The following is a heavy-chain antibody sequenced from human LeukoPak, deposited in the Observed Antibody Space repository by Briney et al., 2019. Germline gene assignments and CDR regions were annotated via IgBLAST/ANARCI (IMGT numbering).Heavy chain of an antibody. CDR1: GGSISSYY. V-gene: IGHV4-59*08. J-gene: IGHJ5*02. CDR3: ARVCYYDSSGYYLVDWFDP. D-gene: IGHD3-22*01. CDR2: IYYSGST. Sequence: PSETLSLTCTVSGGSISSYYWSWIRQPPGKGLEWIGYIYYSGSTNYNPSLKSRVTISVDTSKNQFSLKLSSVTAADTAVYYCARVCYYDSSGYYLVDWFDPWGQGTLVTVSS.